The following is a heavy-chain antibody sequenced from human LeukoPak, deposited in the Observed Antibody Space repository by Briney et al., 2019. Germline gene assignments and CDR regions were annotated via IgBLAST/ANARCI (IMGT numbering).Heavy chain of an antibody. V-gene: IGHV4-4*09. CDR1: GVSINSHY. J-gene: IGHJ4*02. Sequence: ASETLSLTCTVSGVSINSHYLNWIRQPPGKGLERIGHIYGSGRTNYNPSLKSRVTMLVDTSKTQSSLNLHSLTAADTAVYYCVVSPNQDFFDYWGQGPLVTVSS. CDR3: VVSPNQDFFDY. CDR2: IYGSGRT.